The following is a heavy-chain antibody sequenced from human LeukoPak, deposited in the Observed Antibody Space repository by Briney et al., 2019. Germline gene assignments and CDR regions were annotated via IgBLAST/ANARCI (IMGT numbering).Heavy chain of an antibody. D-gene: IGHD6-19*01. Sequence: GASVRVSCMASVYIFTVNYIHWVRQAPGQGFEWMGWINPDSGGTHYAQKFQARVTMTRDTSISTAYMQLSRLTSDDTAVYYCAREGAVGGDIWGQGTLVTVSS. CDR2: INPDSGGT. CDR1: VYIFTVNY. V-gene: IGHV1-2*02. J-gene: IGHJ4*02. CDR3: AREGAVGGDI.